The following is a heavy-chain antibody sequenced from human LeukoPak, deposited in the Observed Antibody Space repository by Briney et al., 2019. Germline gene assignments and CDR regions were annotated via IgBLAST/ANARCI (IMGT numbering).Heavy chain of an antibody. J-gene: IGHJ4*02. CDR2: IYSSGST. CDR1: GDSMSSYY. CDR3: ARNGYNYRDFDY. V-gene: IGHV4-4*07. Sequence: SETLSLTCTVSGDSMSSYYWSWIRQPAGKGLEWIGRIYSSGSTNYNPSLKSRVTMSVDTSKNQFSLQLISVTAADTAVYYCARNGYNYRDFDYWGQGTLVTVSS. D-gene: IGHD5-24*01.